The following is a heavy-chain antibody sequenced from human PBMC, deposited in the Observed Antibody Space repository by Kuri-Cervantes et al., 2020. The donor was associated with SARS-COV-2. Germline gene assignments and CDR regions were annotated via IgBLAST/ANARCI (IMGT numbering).Heavy chain of an antibody. D-gene: IGHD6-13*01. J-gene: IGHJ4*01. V-gene: IGHV4-59*01. CDR1: GGSISSYY. CDR2: IYYSGST. CDR3: AGGWEYSSSGYKPPLDY. Sequence: GSLRLSCTVSGGSISSYYWSWIRQPPGKGLEWIGYIYYSGSTNYNPSLKSRVTISVDTSKNQFSLKLSSVTAADTAVYYCAGGWEYSSSGYKPPLDYWGHGTLVTVSS.